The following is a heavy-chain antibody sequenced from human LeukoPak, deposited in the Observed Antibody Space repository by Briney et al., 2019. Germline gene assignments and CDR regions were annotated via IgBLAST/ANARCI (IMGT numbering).Heavy chain of an antibody. D-gene: IGHD4-17*01. V-gene: IGHV4-39*07. CDR1: GGSISSSSYY. Sequence: SETLSLTCTVSGGSISSSSYYWGWIRQPPGKGLEWIGSIYYSGSTYYNPSLKSRVTISVDTSKNQFSLKLSSVTAADTAVYYCARGKPTVTKAYFDYWGQGTLVTVSS. CDR2: IYYSGST. CDR3: ARGKPTVTKAYFDY. J-gene: IGHJ4*02.